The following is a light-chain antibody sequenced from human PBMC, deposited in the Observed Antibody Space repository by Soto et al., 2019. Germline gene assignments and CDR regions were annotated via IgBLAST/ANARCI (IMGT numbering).Light chain of an antibody. CDR3: QQRKNWPPIT. CDR2: DAS. CDR1: QNVDIY. Sequence: VVTQSPATLSLSPGERATLSCRASQNVDIYLAWYQQKPGQAPRLVIYDASNRATGIPARFSGIGSGTDFTLTISDLEPEDFAVYYCQQRKNWPPITFGQGTRLEIK. J-gene: IGKJ5*01. V-gene: IGKV3-11*01.